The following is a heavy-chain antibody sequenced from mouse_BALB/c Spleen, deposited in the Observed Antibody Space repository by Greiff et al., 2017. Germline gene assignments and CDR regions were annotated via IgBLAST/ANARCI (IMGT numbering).Heavy chain of an antibody. CDR2: INPYYGST. Sequence: EVQLQQTGPELVKPGASVKISCKASGYSFTDYIMLWVKQSHGKSLEWIGNINPYYGSTSYNLKFKGKATLTVDKSSSTAYMQLNSLTSEDSAVYYCARSCTVYYGSSYDYAMDYWGQGTSVTVSS. J-gene: IGHJ4*01. D-gene: IGHD1-1*01. V-gene: IGHV1-39*01. CDR3: ARSCTVYYGSSYDYAMDY. CDR1: GYSFTDYI.